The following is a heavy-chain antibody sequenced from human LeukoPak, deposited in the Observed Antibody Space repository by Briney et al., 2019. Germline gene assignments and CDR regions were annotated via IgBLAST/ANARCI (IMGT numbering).Heavy chain of an antibody. CDR3: ARDQEGFDY. J-gene: IGHJ4*02. CDR1: GYTFTSNY. CDR2: IYPRDGST. V-gene: IGHV1-46*01. Sequence: ASVKVSCKASGYTFTSNYVHWVRQAPGQGLKWVGMIYPRDGSTSYAQKFQGRVIVSRGTSTSTVHMELSGLRSEDTAVYYCARDQEGFDYWGQGTLVTVSS.